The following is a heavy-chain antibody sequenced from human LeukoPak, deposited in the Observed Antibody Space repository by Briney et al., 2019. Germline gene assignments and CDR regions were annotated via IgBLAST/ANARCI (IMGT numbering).Heavy chain of an antibody. Sequence: PSETLSLTCTVSGYSISSGYYWGWIRQPPGKGLEWIGSIYHSGSTYYNPSLKSRVTTSVDTSKNQFSLKLSSVTAADTAVYYCARDCGGDCYTPNDYWGQGTLVTVSS. D-gene: IGHD2-21*02. CDR3: ARDCGGDCYTPNDY. V-gene: IGHV4-38-2*02. J-gene: IGHJ4*02. CDR1: GYSISSGYY. CDR2: IYHSGST.